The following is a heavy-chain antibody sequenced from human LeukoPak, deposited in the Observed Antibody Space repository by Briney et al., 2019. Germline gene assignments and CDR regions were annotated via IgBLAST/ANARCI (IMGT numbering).Heavy chain of an antibody. Sequence: HPGGSLRLSCAASGFTFSSYAMSWVRQVPGKGLEWVSRINSDGSSTSYADSVKGRFTISRDNAKNTLYLQMNSLRAEDTAVYYCARERVVVTAIEDCYYGMDVWGQGTTVTVSS. V-gene: IGHV3-74*01. CDR2: INSDGSST. CDR3: ARERVVVTAIEDCYYGMDV. CDR1: GFTFSSYA. J-gene: IGHJ6*02. D-gene: IGHD2-21*02.